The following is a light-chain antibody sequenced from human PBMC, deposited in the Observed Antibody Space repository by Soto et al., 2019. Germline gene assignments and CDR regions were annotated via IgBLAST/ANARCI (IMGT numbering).Light chain of an antibody. J-gene: IGKJ1*01. CDR2: DAS. Sequence: DIQMTQSPSTLSASVGDRVTITCRASQSISDWLAWFRLKPGKAPKLLIYDASSLESGVPSRFSGSGSGTEFTLTISSLQPDDFATYYCQQYNNYSTFGQGTKVDIK. CDR1: QSISDW. V-gene: IGKV1-5*01. CDR3: QQYNNYST.